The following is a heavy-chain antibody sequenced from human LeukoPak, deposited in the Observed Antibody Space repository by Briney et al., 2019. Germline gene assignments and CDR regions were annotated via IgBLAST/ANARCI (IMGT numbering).Heavy chain of an antibody. CDR3: AVVDTAMAKGFDY. CDR1: GGSFSGYY. D-gene: IGHD5-18*01. J-gene: IGHJ4*02. V-gene: IGHV4-34*01. CDR2: INHSGST. Sequence: PSETLSLTCAVYGGSFSGYYWSWIRQPPGKGLEWIGEINHSGSTNYNPSLKSRVTISVGTSKNQFSLKLSSVTAADTAVYYCAVVDTAMAKGFDYWGQGTLVTVSS.